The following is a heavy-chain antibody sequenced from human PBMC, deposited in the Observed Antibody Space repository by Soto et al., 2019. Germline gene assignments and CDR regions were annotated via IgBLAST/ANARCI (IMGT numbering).Heavy chain of an antibody. CDR3: ASSLLWFGELPTFDY. CDR2: TYYRSKWYN. J-gene: IGHJ4*02. CDR1: GDSVSSNSAA. Sequence: SQTLSLTCAISGDSVSSNSAAWNWIRQSPSRGLEWLGRTYYRSKWYNDYAVSVKSRITINPDTSKNQFSLQLNSVTPEDTAVYYCASSLLWFGELPTFDYWGQGTLVTVSS. V-gene: IGHV6-1*01. D-gene: IGHD3-10*01.